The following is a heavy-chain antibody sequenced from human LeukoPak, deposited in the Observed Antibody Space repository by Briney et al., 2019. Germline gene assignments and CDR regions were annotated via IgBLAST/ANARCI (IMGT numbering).Heavy chain of an antibody. CDR1: GGSISIYY. CDR2: IYYSGCT. D-gene: IGHD3-9*01. J-gene: IGHJ4*02. Sequence: SQTLSLTCTVSGGSISIYYWSWIREPPGKGLEGIGYIYYSGCTNYNPSLTSRVTISVDTSKNQFSLKLSSVTAADAALYCCAKYDILTGYYWGQGPLVTVSS. CDR3: AKYDILTGYY. V-gene: IGHV4-59*01.